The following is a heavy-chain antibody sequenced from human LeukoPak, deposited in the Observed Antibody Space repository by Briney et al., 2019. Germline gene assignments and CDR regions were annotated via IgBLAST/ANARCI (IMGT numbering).Heavy chain of an antibody. CDR1: GFTFSSYG. V-gene: IGHV3-30*18. Sequence: GGSLRLSCAASGFTFSSYGMHWVRQAPGKGLEWVAVISYDGSNKYYADSVKGRFTISRDNSKNTLYLQMNSLRAEDTAVYYCAKDGRTGYYDSSGYYDYWGQGTLVTVSS. D-gene: IGHD3-22*01. CDR2: ISYDGSNK. CDR3: AKDGRTGYYDSSGYYDY. J-gene: IGHJ4*02.